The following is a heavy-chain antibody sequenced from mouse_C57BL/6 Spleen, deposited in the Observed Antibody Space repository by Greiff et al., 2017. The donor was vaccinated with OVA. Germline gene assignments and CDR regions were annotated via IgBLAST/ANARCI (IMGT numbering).Heavy chain of an antibody. V-gene: IGHV5-17*01. Sequence: EVHLVESGGGLVKPGGSLKLSCAASGFTFSDYGMHWVCQAPEKGLEWVAYISSGSSTIYYADTVKGRFTISRDNAKNTLFLQMTSLRSEDTAMYYCARGRGKLLACWGQGTLVTVSA. D-gene: IGHD2-1*01. CDR3: ARGRGKLLAC. J-gene: IGHJ3*01. CDR1: GFTFSDYG. CDR2: ISSGSSTI.